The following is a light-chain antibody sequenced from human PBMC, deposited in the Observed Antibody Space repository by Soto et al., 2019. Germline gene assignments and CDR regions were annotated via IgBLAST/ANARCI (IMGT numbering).Light chain of an antibody. CDR1: QSISSY. J-gene: IGKJ5*01. V-gene: IGKV1-39*01. Sequence: DIQMTQSPSSLSASVGVRVTITCRASQSISSYLNWYQQKPGKAPKLLIYSASSLQSGVPSRFSGSGYGTDCTLTISSLQSEDFATYYCQQSYSTLSCGQGTRLEIK. CDR3: QQSYSTLS. CDR2: SAS.